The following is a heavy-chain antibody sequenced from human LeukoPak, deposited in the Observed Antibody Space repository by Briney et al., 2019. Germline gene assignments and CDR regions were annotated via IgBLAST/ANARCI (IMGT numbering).Heavy chain of an antibody. J-gene: IGHJ3*02. CDR1: GGSISSYY. Sequence: PSETLSLTCTVSGGSISSYYWSWIRQPPGKGLEWIGYIYYSGSTNYNPSPKSRVTISVDTSKNQFSLKLSSVTAADTAVYYCASGRSPIVVVVAATFDIWGQGTMVTVSS. D-gene: IGHD2-15*01. CDR3: ASGRSPIVVVVAATFDI. CDR2: IYYSGST. V-gene: IGHV4-59*01.